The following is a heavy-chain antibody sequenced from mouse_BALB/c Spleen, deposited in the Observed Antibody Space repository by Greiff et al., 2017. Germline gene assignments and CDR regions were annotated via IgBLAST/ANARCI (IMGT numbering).Heavy chain of an antibody. D-gene: IGHD2-10*02. J-gene: IGHJ3*01. Sequence: VQLQQSGPELVKPGASVKMSCKASGYTFTSYVMHWVKQKPGQGLEWIGYINPYNDGTKYNEKFKGKATLASDKSSSTAYLELSSLTSEDSAVYDGATPDWYGNGFADWGQGTLVTVAA. CDR2: INPYNDGT. CDR1: GYTFTSYV. CDR3: ATPDWYGNGFAD. V-gene: IGHV1-14*01.